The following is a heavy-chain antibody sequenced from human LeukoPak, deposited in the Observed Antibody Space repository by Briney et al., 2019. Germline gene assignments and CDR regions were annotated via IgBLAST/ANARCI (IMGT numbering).Heavy chain of an antibody. Sequence: PGGSLRLSCAASGFTFSGYWMTWVRQAPGKGPEWLAYITNDGTTIYYADSVKGRFTISRDNAKKSLFLQMSSLRADDTAVYYCARLLNYLDSSGNNHDAFDLWGQGTMVTVSS. D-gene: IGHD3-22*01. V-gene: IGHV3-48*01. CDR1: GFTFSGYW. CDR3: ARLLNYLDSSGNNHDAFDL. CDR2: ITNDGTTI. J-gene: IGHJ3*01.